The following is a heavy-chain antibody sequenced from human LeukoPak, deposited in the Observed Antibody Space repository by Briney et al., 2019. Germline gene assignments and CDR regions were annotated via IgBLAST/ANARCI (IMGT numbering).Heavy chain of an antibody. CDR1: GFTFTSSS. CDR3: AADPDTTMAFDC. Sequence: SVRVSCKASGFTFTSSSIQWIRQARGQRLEWIGWIVGDSTDTYYAQRFQERVTIARDMSTSTAYLELSSLRSEDTAVYYCAADPDTTMAFDCWGQGTLVTVSS. J-gene: IGHJ4*02. CDR2: IVGDSTDT. V-gene: IGHV1-58*02. D-gene: IGHD5-18*01.